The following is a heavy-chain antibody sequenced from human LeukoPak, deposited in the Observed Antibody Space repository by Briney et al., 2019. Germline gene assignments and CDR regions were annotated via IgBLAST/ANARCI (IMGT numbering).Heavy chain of an antibody. CDR2: IYYSGST. V-gene: IGHV4-59*08. Sequence: PSETLSLTCTVSGGSISSYYWSWIRQPPGKGLEWIGYIYYSGSTNYNPSLKSRVTISVDTSKNQFSLKLSSVTAADTAVCYCARQYSSSWYGYFDYWGQGTLVTVSS. J-gene: IGHJ4*02. CDR1: GGSISSYY. CDR3: ARQYSSSWYGYFDY. D-gene: IGHD6-13*01.